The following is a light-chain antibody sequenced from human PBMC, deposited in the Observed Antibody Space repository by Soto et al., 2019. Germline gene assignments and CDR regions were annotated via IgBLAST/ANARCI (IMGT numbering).Light chain of an antibody. CDR2: DVS. V-gene: IGKV3-11*01. CDR3: QQRSNWPALT. J-gene: IGKJ4*01. Sequence: EVVLTQFPATLSLSPGDTATLSCRASQSVSYYLAWYQQKPGQAPRLLIYDVSNRATGTPARFSGSGSGTDFTLTISSLEPEDFAVYYCQQRSNWPALTFGGGTKVEI. CDR1: QSVSYY.